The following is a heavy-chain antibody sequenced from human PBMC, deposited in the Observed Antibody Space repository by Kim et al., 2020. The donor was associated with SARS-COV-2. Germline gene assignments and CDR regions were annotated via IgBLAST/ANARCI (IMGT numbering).Heavy chain of an antibody. CDR3: ARGDSTPPYGMDV. V-gene: IGHV4-34*01. J-gene: IGHJ6*02. Sequence: YNPSLKGRVTISVDTSKNQFSLKLGSVTAADTAVYYCARGDSTPPYGMDVWGQGTTVTVSS.